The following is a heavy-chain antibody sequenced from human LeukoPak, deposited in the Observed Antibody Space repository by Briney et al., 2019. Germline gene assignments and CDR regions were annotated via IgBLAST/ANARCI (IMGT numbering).Heavy chain of an antibody. CDR3: ARDLYINYDFRSGYSKNWFDP. V-gene: IGHV1-18*01. CDR1: GYTFTSYG. Sequence: GASVKVSCKASGYTFTSYGISWVRQAPGQGLEWMGWISAYNGNTNYAQKLQGRVTMTTDTSTSTAYMELRSLRSDDTAVYYCARDLYINYDFRSGYSKNWFDPWGQGTLVTVSS. D-gene: IGHD3-3*01. J-gene: IGHJ5*02. CDR2: ISAYNGNT.